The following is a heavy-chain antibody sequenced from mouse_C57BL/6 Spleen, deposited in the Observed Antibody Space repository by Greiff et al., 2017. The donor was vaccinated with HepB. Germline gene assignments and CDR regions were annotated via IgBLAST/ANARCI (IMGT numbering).Heavy chain of an antibody. D-gene: IGHD2-4*01. J-gene: IGHJ3*01. Sequence: QVQLQQSGAELVKPGASVKISCKASGYTFTDYYINWVKQRPGQGLEWIGKIGPGSGSTYYNEKFKGKATLTADKSSSTAYMQLSSLTSEDSAVYCCARSRGVGIYYDYDGFAYWGQGTLVTVSA. V-gene: IGHV1-77*01. CDR2: IGPGSGST. CDR3: ARSRGVGIYYDYDGFAY. CDR1: GYTFTDYY.